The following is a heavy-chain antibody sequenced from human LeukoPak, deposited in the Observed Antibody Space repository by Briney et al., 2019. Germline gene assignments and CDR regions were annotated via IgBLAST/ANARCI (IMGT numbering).Heavy chain of an antibody. CDR1: GFTFSSYE. D-gene: IGHD5-18*01. V-gene: IGHV3-74*01. CDR2: ISTDGSTT. CDR3: ARFRANNFGYGDY. J-gene: IGHJ4*02. Sequence: PGGSLRLSCAASGFTFSSYEMNWVRQAPGKGLVWVSRISTDGSTTNYADSVKGRFTISRDNARNTLYLQMNSLRAEDTAVYYCARFRANNFGYGDYWGQGTLVTVSS.